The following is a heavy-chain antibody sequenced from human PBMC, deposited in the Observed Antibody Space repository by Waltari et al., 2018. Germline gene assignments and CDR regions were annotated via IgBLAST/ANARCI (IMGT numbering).Heavy chain of an antibody. V-gene: IGHV4-38-2*01. D-gene: IGHD3-10*01. CDR2: SYHSGST. CDR3: ASGGSGSYDAFDI. Sequence: QVQLQESGPGLVKPSETLSLTCAVSGSSISSGYYWGWIRQPPGKGLEWIGSSYHSGSTYYNPSLKSRVTISVDTSKNQFSLKLSSVTAADTAVYYCASGGSGSYDAFDIWGQGTMVTVSS. CDR1: GSSISSGYY. J-gene: IGHJ3*02.